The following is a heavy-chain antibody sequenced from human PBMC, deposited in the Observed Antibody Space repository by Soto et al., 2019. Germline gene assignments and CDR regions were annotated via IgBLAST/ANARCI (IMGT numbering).Heavy chain of an antibody. D-gene: IGHD2-8*01. CDR3: ARDGCPNGVCFNDY. CDR2: ISYDGRNE. J-gene: IGHJ4*02. CDR1: GFSFNSYA. Sequence: QVKLVESGGGVVQAGTSLRLSCAASGFSFNSYAMHWVRQAPGKGLAWLSFISYDGRNEYYADSVKGRFTVSRDSSKDTLYLEINTLKREDTAVYYCARDGCPNGVCFNDYWGQGTLVTVSP. V-gene: IGHV3-30*04.